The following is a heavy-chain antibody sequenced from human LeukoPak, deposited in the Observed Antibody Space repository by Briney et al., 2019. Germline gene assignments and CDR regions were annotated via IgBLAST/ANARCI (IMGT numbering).Heavy chain of an antibody. J-gene: IGHJ4*02. Sequence: SETLSLTCTVSGGSISSSSYYWGWIRQPPGKGLEWIGSIYYSGSTYYNPSLKSRVTISVDTSKNQFSLKLSSVTAADTAVYYCARDGLRYGFDYWGQGTLVTVSS. V-gene: IGHV4-39*07. CDR2: IYYSGST. CDR1: GGSISSSSYY. D-gene: IGHD4-17*01. CDR3: ARDGLRYGFDY.